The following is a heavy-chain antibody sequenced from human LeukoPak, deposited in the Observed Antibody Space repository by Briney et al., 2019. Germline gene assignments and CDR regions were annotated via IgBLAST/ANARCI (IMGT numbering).Heavy chain of an antibody. CDR1: GGSISSSSYY. CDR2: IYYSGST. CDR3: ARFLLGTAGRTDYGDILDY. Sequence: SETLSLTCTVSGGSISSSSYYWGWIRQPPGKGLEWIGSIYYSGSTYYNPSLKSRVTIFVGTSKNQFSLKLSSVTAADTAVYYCARFLLGTAGRTDYGDILDYWGQGTLVTVSS. J-gene: IGHJ4*02. D-gene: IGHD4-17*01. V-gene: IGHV4-39*01.